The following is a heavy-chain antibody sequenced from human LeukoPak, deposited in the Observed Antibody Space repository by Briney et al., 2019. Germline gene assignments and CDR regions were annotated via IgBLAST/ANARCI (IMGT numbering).Heavy chain of an antibody. J-gene: IGHJ5*02. CDR3: ARDLVGATKEGNWFDP. V-gene: IGHV1-69*13. CDR2: ISPIFGTS. CDR1: GGTFSSYA. Sequence: ASVKLSCKASGGTFSSYAISWVRQAPGQGLEWMGGISPIFGTSNYAQKFQGRVTITADESTSTAYMELSSLRSEDTAVYYCARDLVGATKEGNWFDPWGQGTLVTVSS. D-gene: IGHD1-26*01.